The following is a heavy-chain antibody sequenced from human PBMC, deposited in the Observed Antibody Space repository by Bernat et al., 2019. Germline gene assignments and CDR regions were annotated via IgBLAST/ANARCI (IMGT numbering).Heavy chain of an antibody. D-gene: IGHD5-18*01. CDR2: IYSGGST. V-gene: IGHV3-66*01. CDR1: GFTVSSNY. CDR3: VRNHTYGFD. J-gene: IGHJ1*01. Sequence: EVRLVESGGALVQPGGSLRLSCAASGFTVSSNYMSWVRQAPGKGLEWVSIIYSGGSTDYTDSVKGRFTIFRDNSRNTFYLQMTNLRGDDTAVYYCVRNHTYGFDWGQGTLVTVSS.